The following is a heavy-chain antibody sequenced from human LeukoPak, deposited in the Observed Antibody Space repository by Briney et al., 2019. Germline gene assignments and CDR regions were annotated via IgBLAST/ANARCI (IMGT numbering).Heavy chain of an antibody. J-gene: IGHJ3*02. D-gene: IGHD3-16*02. CDR3: ARAGISDYDYVWGSYRFPPDAFDI. V-gene: IGHV4-30-2*01. CDR2: IYHSGST. Sequence: SETLSLTCTVSGGSISSGGYYWSWIRQPPGKGLEWIGYIYHSGSTYYNPSLKSRVTISVDRSKNQFSLKLSSVTAADTAVYYCARAGISDYDYVWGSYRFPPDAFDIWGQGTMVTVSS. CDR1: GGSISSGGYY.